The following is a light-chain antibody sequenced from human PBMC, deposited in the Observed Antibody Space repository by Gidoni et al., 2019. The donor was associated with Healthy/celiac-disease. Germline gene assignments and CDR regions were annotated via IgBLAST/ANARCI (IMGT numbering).Light chain of an antibody. CDR1: QSVSSN. Sequence: EIVMTQSPATLSVSPGERATLSCRASQSVSSNLAWYQQKPGQAPRLLIYGASTRATGIPARFSGSGSGTEFTLTISSLQSEDFAVYYCQQYNNWPQETFXQXTKVEIK. J-gene: IGKJ1*01. V-gene: IGKV3-15*01. CDR3: QQYNNWPQET. CDR2: GAS.